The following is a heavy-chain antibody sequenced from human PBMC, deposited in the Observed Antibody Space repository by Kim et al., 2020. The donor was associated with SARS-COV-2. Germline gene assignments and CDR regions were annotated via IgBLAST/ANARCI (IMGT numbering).Heavy chain of an antibody. CDR3: ARRRYSSSWYFGSSGPFDY. J-gene: IGHJ4*02. D-gene: IGHD6-13*01. V-gene: IGHV4-39*01. CDR1: GGSISSSSYY. CDR2: IYYSGST. Sequence: SETLSLTCTVSGGSISSSSYYWGWIRQPPGKGLEWIGSIYYSGSTYYNPSLKSRVTISVDTSKNQFSLKLSSVTAADTAVYYCARRRYSSSWYFGSSGPFDYWGQGTLVTVSS.